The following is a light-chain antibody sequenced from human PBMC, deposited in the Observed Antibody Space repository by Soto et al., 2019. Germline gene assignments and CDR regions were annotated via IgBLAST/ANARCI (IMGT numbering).Light chain of an antibody. CDR1: SSNIGSNT. J-gene: IGLJ2*01. V-gene: IGLV1-44*01. CDR2: SNN. CDR3: AAWDDSLNGVV. Sequence: QSVLTQPPSASGTPGQRVTISCSGSSSNIGSNTVNSYQQLPGTAPKLLIDSNNQRPSGVPDRFSGSKSGTSASLAISGHQAEDEADYYCAAWDDSLNGVVFGGGTKLTVL.